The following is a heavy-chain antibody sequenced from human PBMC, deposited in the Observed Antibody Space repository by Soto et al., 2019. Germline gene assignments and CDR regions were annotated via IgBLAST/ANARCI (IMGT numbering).Heavy chain of an antibody. V-gene: IGHV4-34*01. J-gene: IGHJ4*02. Sequence: SETLSLTCAVYGGSFSGYYWSWIRQPPGKGLEWIGEINHSGSTNYNPSLKSRVTISVDTSKNQFSLKLSSVTAADTAVYYCASTRGRGYSYGRRFDYWGQGTLVTVSS. CDR3: ASTRGRGYSYGRRFDY. CDR1: GGSFSGYY. CDR2: INHSGST. D-gene: IGHD5-18*01.